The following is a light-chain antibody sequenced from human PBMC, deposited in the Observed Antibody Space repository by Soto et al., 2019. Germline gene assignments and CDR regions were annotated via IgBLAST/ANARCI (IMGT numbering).Light chain of an antibody. CDR3: QQYNTWPPAWT. CDR2: DAS. V-gene: IGKV3-15*01. J-gene: IGKJ1*01. Sequence: EIVMTQSPATLSVSPGESATLSCRVSQSVSSNLAWYQQRPGQAPRLLIYDASTRATGIPARFSGSGSGTEFTLTISSLQSEDFTIYYCQQYNTWPPAWTFGQGTKVEIK. CDR1: QSVSSN.